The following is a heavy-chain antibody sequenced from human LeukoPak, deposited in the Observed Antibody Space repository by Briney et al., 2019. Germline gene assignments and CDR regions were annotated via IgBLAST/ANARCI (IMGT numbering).Heavy chain of an antibody. CDR3: ARSANMIRGVSFDY. D-gene: IGHD3-10*01. J-gene: IGHJ4*02. CDR2: IDWDDDK. V-gene: IGHV2-70*04. CDR1: GFSLSTSGMR. Sequence: SGPELVKPTQTLTLTCTFSGFSLSTSGMRVSWIRQPQGNALEWLARIDWDDDKFYITSLKTRLTISKDTSKNQVVLTMTNMDPVDTATYYCARSANMIRGVSFDYWGQGTLVTVSS.